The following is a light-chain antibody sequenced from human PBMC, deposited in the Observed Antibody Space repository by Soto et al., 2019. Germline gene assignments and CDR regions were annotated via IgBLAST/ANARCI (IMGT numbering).Light chain of an antibody. CDR3: QQANSFPLT. CDR1: QGISSW. V-gene: IGKV1-12*01. J-gene: IGKJ4*01. Sequence: DSHMPKSPSSVSASVGDRVTITCRASQGISSWLAWDQQKSCKAAKLLIYNVSSLQSGVPSRFSGSGSGTDFTLTISSLQPEDFATYYCQQANSFPLTFGGGTKVEI. CDR2: NVS.